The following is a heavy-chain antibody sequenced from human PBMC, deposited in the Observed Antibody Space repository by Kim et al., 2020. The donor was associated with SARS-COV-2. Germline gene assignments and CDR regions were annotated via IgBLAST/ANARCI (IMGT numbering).Heavy chain of an antibody. D-gene: IGHD3-10*01. V-gene: IGHV4-39*01. J-gene: IGHJ4*02. CDR2: SYGISSN. CDR3: ATSFTMVRGK. CDR1: GGSISIISYN. Sequence: SETLSLTCTVSGGSISIISYNCVGIRHVIVKERLWKGCSYGISSNYYNPPLKSRFTISVDTTKYQFSLMLSSVTAADTAVYYCATSFTMVRGKWGQGTLVTVSS.